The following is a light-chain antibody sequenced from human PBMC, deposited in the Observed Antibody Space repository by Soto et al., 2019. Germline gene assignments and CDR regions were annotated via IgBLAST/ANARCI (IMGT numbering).Light chain of an antibody. CDR1: QNLLNSNGYNY. Sequence: DIVMTQSPLSLPVTPGEPASISCRSSQNLLNSNGYNYLDWYLQKPGQSPQLLIYLGSNRASGVPDRFSGSGPGTDFTLKISRVEAEDVGVHYCMQALQTPFTFGPGTKVDIK. CDR3: MQALQTPFT. CDR2: LGS. V-gene: IGKV2-28*01. J-gene: IGKJ3*01.